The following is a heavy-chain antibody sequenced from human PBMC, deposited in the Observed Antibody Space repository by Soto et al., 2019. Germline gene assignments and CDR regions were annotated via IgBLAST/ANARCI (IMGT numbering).Heavy chain of an antibody. D-gene: IGHD5-18*01. V-gene: IGHV3-13*01. Sequence: EVRLLESGGGLVQPGGSLRLSCIASGFTFSNYDMHWVRQGAGEGLEWVAAIGSGGDTYYPYSVKGRFTISRENVNNSFDLQLNTLRPEDTALYDCARGRRRYGHDSWGQGTLVTVSS. J-gene: IGHJ4*02. CDR2: IGSGGDT. CDR3: ARGRRRYGHDS. CDR1: GFTFSNYD.